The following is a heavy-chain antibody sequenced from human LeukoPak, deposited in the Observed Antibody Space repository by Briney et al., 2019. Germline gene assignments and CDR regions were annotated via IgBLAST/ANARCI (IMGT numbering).Heavy chain of an antibody. CDR1: GYSFTSYW. D-gene: IGHD1/OR15-1a*01. V-gene: IGHV5-51*01. J-gene: IGHJ6*02. CDR2: IYPGDSDT. CDR3: ARQIRTPYYGIDV. Sequence: GESLKISCKGSGYSFTSYWIGWVRQMPGKGLEWMGIIYPGDSDTRYSPSFQGQVTISADKSISTAYLQWSSLKASDTAMYYCARQIRTPYYGIDVWGQGTTVTVSS.